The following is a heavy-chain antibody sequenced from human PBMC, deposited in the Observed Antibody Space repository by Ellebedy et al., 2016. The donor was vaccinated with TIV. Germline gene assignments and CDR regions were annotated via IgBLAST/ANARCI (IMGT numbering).Heavy chain of an antibody. D-gene: IGHD3-22*01. Sequence: GGSLRLSXLVSGFTFGSFSMYWVRQAPGKGLEYVSAIGSDGANTYYVDSVKGRFTISRDNSRNTLYLQMTSLRPEDTAVYYCVKGDSSGFYYVRRFDYWGQGTLVTVSS. CDR1: GFTFGSFS. CDR3: VKGDSSGFYYVRRFDY. CDR2: IGSDGANT. V-gene: IGHV3-64D*06. J-gene: IGHJ4*02.